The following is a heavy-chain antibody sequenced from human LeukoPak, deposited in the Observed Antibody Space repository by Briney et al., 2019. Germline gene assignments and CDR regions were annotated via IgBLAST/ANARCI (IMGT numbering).Heavy chain of an antibody. J-gene: IGHJ4*02. D-gene: IGHD5-18*01. Sequence: PGGSLRLSCAAAGFTLSSYAMSWDRQAPGKGLEWVSAISGSGGSTYYADSVKGRFTISRDNSKNTLYLQMNSLRAEDTAVYYCCRYSYGYMGTLNYWGQRTLVTVSS. CDR2: ISGSGGST. V-gene: IGHV3-23*01. CDR1: GFTLSSYA. CDR3: CRYSYGYMGTLNY.